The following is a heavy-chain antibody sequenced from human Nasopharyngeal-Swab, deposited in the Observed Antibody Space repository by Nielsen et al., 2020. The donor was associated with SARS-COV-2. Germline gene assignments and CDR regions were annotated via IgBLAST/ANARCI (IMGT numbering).Heavy chain of an antibody. CDR2: IKSKTDGGTT. Sequence: WIRQPPGKGLEWVGRIKSKTDGGTTDYAAPVKGRLTISRDDSKNTLYLQMNSLKTEDTAVYYCTTGRPGIAVAGTDYWGQGTLVTVSS. CDR3: TTGRPGIAVAGTDY. D-gene: IGHD6-19*01. J-gene: IGHJ4*02. V-gene: IGHV3-15*01.